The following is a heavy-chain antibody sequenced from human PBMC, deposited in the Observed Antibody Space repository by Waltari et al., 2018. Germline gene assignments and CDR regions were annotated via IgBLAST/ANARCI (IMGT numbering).Heavy chain of an antibody. Sequence: QVQLQESGPGLVKPSQTLSLSCPVSGCSISSGDYYWSWIRQPRVKGLEWVGYVYYSGGTYYNPSLKSRVTISVDTSKNQFSLRLSAVTAADTAVYYCARGCDDIWTGSGYFDLWGRGTLVTVSS. V-gene: IGHV4-30-4*08. CDR1: GCSISSGDYY. D-gene: IGHD3-9*01. CDR2: VYYSGGT. CDR3: ARGCDDIWTGSGYFDL. J-gene: IGHJ2*01.